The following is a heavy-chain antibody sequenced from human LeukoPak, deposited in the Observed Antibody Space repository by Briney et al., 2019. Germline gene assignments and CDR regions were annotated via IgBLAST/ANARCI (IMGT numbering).Heavy chain of an antibody. Sequence: PSETLSLTCTISGASISSSYYYWGWIRQPPGKGLKWIGSIYYTGNTYYNPSLKSRVTISVDTSKNRFSLKLSSVTAADTAVYYCARHGVQGVGPVDYWGQGTLVTVSS. J-gene: IGHJ4*02. V-gene: IGHV4-39*01. CDR2: IYYTGNT. CDR3: ARHGVQGVGPVDY. D-gene: IGHD3-10*01. CDR1: GASISSSYYY.